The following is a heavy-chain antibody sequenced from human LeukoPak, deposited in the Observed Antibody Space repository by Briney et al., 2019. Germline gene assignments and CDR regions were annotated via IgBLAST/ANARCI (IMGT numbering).Heavy chain of an antibody. V-gene: IGHV1-69*05. CDR3: ARGLRGQLVPTHYMDV. Sequence: SVKVSCKASGYTFTSYDINWVRQAPGQGLEWMGGIIPIFGTANYAQKFQGRVTITTDESTSTAYMELSSLRSEDTAVYYCARGLRGQLVPTHYMDVWGKGTTVTVSS. CDR2: IIPIFGTA. CDR1: GYTFTSYD. J-gene: IGHJ6*03. D-gene: IGHD6-6*01.